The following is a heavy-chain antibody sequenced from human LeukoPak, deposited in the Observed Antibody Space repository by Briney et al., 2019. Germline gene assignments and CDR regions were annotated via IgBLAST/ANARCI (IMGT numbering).Heavy chain of an antibody. Sequence: SVKVSCKASGGTFSSYAISWVRQAPGQGLEWMGGIIPIFGTANYAQKFQGRVTITADESTSTAYMELSSLRSEDTAVYSCARGGYDSWSGYYAGTRLPPFDYWGQGTLVTVSS. V-gene: IGHV1-69*13. CDR2: IIPIFGTA. CDR3: ARGGYDSWSGYYAGTRLPPFDY. CDR1: GGTFSSYA. D-gene: IGHD3-3*01. J-gene: IGHJ4*02.